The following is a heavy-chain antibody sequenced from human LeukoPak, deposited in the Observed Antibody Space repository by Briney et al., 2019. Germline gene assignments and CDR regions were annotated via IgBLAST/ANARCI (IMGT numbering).Heavy chain of an antibody. Sequence: ASVKVSCKASGYAFTGYYMHWVRQAPGQGLEWVGWINPNNGGTSYAQKFQGRVTMTRDTSITTAYMELPTLTSDDTAVYYCARGSSSPVPNFDYWGQGTLVTVSS. V-gene: IGHV1-2*02. CDR3: ARGSSSPVPNFDY. D-gene: IGHD6-13*01. J-gene: IGHJ4*02. CDR2: INPNNGGT. CDR1: GYAFTGYY.